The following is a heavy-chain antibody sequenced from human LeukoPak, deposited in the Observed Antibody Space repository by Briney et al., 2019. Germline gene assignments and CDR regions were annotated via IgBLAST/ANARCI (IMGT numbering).Heavy chain of an antibody. J-gene: IGHJ4*02. D-gene: IGHD1-1*01. CDR2: LSDSGST. V-gene: IGHV4-38-2*01. CDR1: GYSIRSGHY. CDR3: AISVPAFDY. Sequence: SETLSLTCAVSGYSIRSGHYWGWIRQTPGKGLVWIGSLSDSGSTYYNPSLKSRVTISVDTSKNHFYLRLSSVTAADTAVYYCAISVPAFDYWGQGTLVTVSS.